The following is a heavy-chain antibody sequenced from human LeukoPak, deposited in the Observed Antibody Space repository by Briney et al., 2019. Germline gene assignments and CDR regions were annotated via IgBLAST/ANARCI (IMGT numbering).Heavy chain of an antibody. D-gene: IGHD3-3*01. CDR3: ARGRFLEWLLRFDY. CDR2: IIPIFGTA. Sequence: RGASVKVSCKASGGTFSSYAISWVRQAPGQGLEWMGGIIPIFGTANYAQKFHGRVTITADESTSTAYMELSSLRSEDTAVYYCARGRFLEWLLRFDYWGQGTLVTVSS. CDR1: GGTFSSYA. V-gene: IGHV1-69*13. J-gene: IGHJ4*02.